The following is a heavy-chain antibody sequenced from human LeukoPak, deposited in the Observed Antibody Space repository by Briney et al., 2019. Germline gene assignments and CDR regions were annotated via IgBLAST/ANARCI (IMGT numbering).Heavy chain of an antibody. CDR2: IKGDGSST. D-gene: IGHD3-3*01. J-gene: IGHJ6*02. V-gene: IGHV3-74*01. Sequence: GGSLRLSCAASGFTFSSSWMHWVRQAPGKGLVWVSRIKGDGSSTTYADSVKGRFTISRDNAKNTLYLQMNSLRAEDTAVYYCARDPILEWLSIGYYYGMDVWGQGTTVTVSS. CDR3: ARDPILEWLSIGYYYGMDV. CDR1: GFTFSSSW.